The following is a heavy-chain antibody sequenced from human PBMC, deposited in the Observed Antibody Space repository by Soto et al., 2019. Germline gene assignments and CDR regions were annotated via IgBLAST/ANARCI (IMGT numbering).Heavy chain of an antibody. J-gene: IGHJ4*02. CDR2: IIPIFGTA. V-gene: IGHV1-69*13. D-gene: IGHD6-19*01. CDR3: ATQTIAVAASFDY. CDR1: GGTLSSYA. Sequence: SVKVSCKASGGTLSSYAISWVRQAPGQGLEWMGGIIPIFGTANYAQKFQGRVTITADESTSTAYMELSSLRSEDTAVYYCATQTIAVAASFDYWGQGTLVTVSS.